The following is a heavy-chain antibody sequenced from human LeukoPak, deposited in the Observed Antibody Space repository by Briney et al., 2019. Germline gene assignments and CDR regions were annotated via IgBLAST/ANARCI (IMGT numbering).Heavy chain of an antibody. J-gene: IGHJ4*02. CDR3: ARRAGAYSHPYDY. CDR1: ELTVCANS. CDR2: IYSGTT. D-gene: IGHD4/OR15-4a*01. V-gene: IGHV3-53*01. Sequence: PGGSLTLSCTVSELTVCANSMRWVRRAPGKGLEWVSFIYSGTTHYSNSVKGRFTISRDNSKNTLYLQMNSLRAEDTAVYYCARRAGAYSHPYDYWGQGTLVTVSS.